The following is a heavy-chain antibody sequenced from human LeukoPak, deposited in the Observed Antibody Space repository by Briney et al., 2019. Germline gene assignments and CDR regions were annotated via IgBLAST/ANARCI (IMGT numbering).Heavy chain of an antibody. V-gene: IGHV1-24*01. Sequence: ASVKVSCKVSGYTLTELSMHWVRQAPGKGLEWMGGFDPEDGETIYAQKFQGRVTMTEDTSTDTAYMELSRLRSDDTAVYYCARDLSPLGYCSSTSCPTDAFDIWGQGTMVTVSS. D-gene: IGHD2-2*01. CDR1: GYTLTELS. CDR2: FDPEDGET. J-gene: IGHJ3*02. CDR3: ARDLSPLGYCSSTSCPTDAFDI.